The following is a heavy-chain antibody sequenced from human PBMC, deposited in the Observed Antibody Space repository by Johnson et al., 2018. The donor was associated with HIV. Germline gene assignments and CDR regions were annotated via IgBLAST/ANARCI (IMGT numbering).Heavy chain of an antibody. CDR1: GFTFSTNW. D-gene: IGHD3-22*01. CDR2: INSDGSST. CDR3: AVVQWLPDDVFNI. Sequence: VQLVESGGDLVQPGGSLRLSCVGSGFTFSTNWMHWVRQAPGKGLVWVSRINSDGSSTSYAASVKGRFTISRDNAKNTLYLQMDSLGAEDSAVYYCAVVQWLPDDVFNIWGQGTMVTVSS. J-gene: IGHJ3*02. V-gene: IGHV3-74*01.